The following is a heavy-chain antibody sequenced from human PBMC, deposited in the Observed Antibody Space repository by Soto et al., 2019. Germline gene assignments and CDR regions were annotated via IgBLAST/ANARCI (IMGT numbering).Heavy chain of an antibody. CDR2: ISTYTGNT. D-gene: IGHD3-16*01. CDR3: VMLDNYVTPTPQDV. Sequence: QVQLVQSGDEVKKPGASVKVSCKASGYIFVNYGIAWVRQAPGQGLEWMGWISTYTGNTHSATKIQDRLTMTTDTSTSTVYMDLGSLTSDDTAVYYCVMLDNYVTPTPQDVWGQGTKVTVSS. V-gene: IGHV1-18*01. J-gene: IGHJ6*02. CDR1: GYIFVNYG.